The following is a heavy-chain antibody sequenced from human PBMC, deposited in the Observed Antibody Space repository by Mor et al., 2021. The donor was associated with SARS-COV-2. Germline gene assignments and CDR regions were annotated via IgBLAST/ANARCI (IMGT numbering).Heavy chain of an antibody. CDR2: KSKTDGGTK. Sequence: KSKTDGGTKDYAAPVKVRYTISRDDSKNTLYLQMNSLKTEDTAVYYCTTVAYDSSGYYRDYWGQGTLVT. V-gene: IGHV3-15*01. D-gene: IGHD3-22*01. J-gene: IGHJ4*02. CDR3: TTVAYDSSGYYRDY.